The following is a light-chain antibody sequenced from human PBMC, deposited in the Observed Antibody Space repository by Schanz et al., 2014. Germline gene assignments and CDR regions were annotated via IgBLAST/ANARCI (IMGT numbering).Light chain of an antibody. Sequence: QSALTQPASVSGSPGQSITISCTGTSRDVGGYNHVSWYQQHPGKAPKLMIYDVSKRPSGVPDRFSGSKSGNTASLTVSGLQAEDEADFYCSSYAGSHNYVFGTGTKLTVL. J-gene: IGLJ1*01. CDR3: SSYAGSHNYV. V-gene: IGLV2-8*01. CDR1: SRDVGGYNH. CDR2: DVS.